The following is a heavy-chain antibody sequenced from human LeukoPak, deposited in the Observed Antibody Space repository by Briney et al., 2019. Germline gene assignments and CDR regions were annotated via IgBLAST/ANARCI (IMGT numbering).Heavy chain of an antibody. V-gene: IGHV3-33*01. Sequence: GTSLRLSCAASGFPFSSYGMHWVRQAPGKGLEWVARLVYDARSDYANSVKGRFSISRDNSKNTLYLQMNSLRAEDTAVYYCASGISLGHDAFDIWGQGTMVTVSS. CDR3: ASGISLGHDAFDI. J-gene: IGHJ3*02. CDR2: LVYDARSD. D-gene: IGHD7-27*01. CDR1: GFPFSSYG.